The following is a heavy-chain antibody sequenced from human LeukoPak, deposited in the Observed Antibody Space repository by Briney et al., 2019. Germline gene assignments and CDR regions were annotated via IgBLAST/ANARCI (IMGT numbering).Heavy chain of an antibody. CDR1: GGTFSSYA. V-gene: IGHV1-69*13. J-gene: IGHJ5*02. D-gene: IGHD3-10*01. CDR2: IIPIFGTA. CDR3: ASNPVLLWFGELSRFDEFDP. Sequence: SVKVSCKASGGTFSSYAISWVRQAPGQGLEWMGGIIPIFGTANYAQKFQGRVTITADESTSTAYMELSSLRSEDTAVYYCASNPVLLWFGELSRFDEFDPWGQGTLVTVSS.